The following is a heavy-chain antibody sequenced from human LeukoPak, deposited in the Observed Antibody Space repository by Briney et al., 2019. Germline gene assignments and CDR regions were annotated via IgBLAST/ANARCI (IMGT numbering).Heavy chain of an antibody. Sequence: SETLSLTCAVSGGSISSGGYSWSWLRQPPGKGLEWIGYIYHSGSTYYNPSLKSRVTISVDRSKNQFSLKLSSVTAADTAVYYCARDGYYDSSGYYYDAFDIWGQGTMVTVSS. CDR2: IYHSGST. CDR1: GGSISSGGYS. D-gene: IGHD3-22*01. CDR3: ARDGYYDSSGYYYDAFDI. J-gene: IGHJ3*02. V-gene: IGHV4-30-2*01.